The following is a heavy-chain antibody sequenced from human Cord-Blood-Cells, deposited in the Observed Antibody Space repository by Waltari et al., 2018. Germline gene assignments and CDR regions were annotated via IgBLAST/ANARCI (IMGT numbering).Heavy chain of an antibody. J-gene: IGHJ4*02. CDR1: GLSLTTSRVG. CDR3: AHSDGSGSYYNY. Sequence: QSTLKESGPTLVQPTQTLTLTCTFTGLSLTTSRVGVGWIRQPPGKALKWLALIHWDDDKGDIPSLKCRLTITKDTSKNHVVLTMTNMDPVDTATYYCAHSDGSGSYYNYWGQGTLVTGSS. D-gene: IGHD3-10*01. CDR2: IHWDDDK. V-gene: IGHV2-5*02.